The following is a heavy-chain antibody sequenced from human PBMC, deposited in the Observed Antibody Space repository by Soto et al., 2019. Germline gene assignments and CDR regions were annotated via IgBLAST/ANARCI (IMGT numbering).Heavy chain of an antibody. V-gene: IGHV3-23*01. J-gene: IGHJ6*03. D-gene: IGHD2-8*01. CDR3: AKMYPEAPYYYYYYIDF. Sequence: GGSLRLSCAASGFTFSSYAMSWVRQAPGKGLEWVSAISGSGGSTYYADSVKGRFTISRDNSKNTLYLQMNSLRAEDTAVYYYAKMYPEAPYYYYYYIDFWGKGTTVTVSS. CDR1: GFTFSSYA. CDR2: ISGSGGST.